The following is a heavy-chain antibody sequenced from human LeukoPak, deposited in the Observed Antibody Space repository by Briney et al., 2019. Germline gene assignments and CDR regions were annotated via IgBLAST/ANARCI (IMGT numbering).Heavy chain of an antibody. CDR3: ARAAETVYYYGMDV. V-gene: IGHV7-4-1*02. Sequence: ASVKVSCKASGYTFTSYAMNLVRQAPGQGLEWMGWINTNTGNPTYAQGFTGRFVFSLDTSVSTAYLQISSLKAEDTAVYYCARAAETVYYYGMDVWGQGTTVTVSS. CDR2: INTNTGNP. J-gene: IGHJ6*02. D-gene: IGHD4-11*01. CDR1: GYTFTSYA.